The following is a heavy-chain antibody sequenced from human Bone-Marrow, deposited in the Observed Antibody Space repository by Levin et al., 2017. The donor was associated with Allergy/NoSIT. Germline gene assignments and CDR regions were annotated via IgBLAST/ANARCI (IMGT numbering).Heavy chain of an antibody. CDR2: IKQDGSET. J-gene: IGHJ4*02. CDR3: ARFDHYYDFWSGYFKGCDY. CDR1: GFTFSTYW. Sequence: GGSLRLSCAASGFTFSTYWMSWVRQAPGKGLEWVANIKQDGSETYYVDSVKGRFTISRDNAKNSLYLQMNSLRAEDTAVYYCARFDHYYDFWSGYFKGCDYWGQGILVTVSS. V-gene: IGHV3-7*01. D-gene: IGHD3-3*01.